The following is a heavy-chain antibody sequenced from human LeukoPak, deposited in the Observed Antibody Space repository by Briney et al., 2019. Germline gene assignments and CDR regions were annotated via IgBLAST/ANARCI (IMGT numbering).Heavy chain of an antibody. D-gene: IGHD3-16*01. J-gene: IGHJ5*02. Sequence: QPGGSLRLSCAASGFTFSSHAMSWVRQAPGKGLEWVSGISGSGSTTYYADSVKGRFTISRDRSKNTLFLQMNSLRAEDTAEYYCAKAPVGDWGVSDAWGQGTLVTVSS. CDR2: ISGSGSTT. CDR1: GFTFSSHA. V-gene: IGHV3-23*01. CDR3: AKAPVGDWGVSDA.